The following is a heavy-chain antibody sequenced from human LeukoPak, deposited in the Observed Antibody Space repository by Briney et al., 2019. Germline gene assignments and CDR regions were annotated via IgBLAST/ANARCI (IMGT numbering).Heavy chain of an antibody. D-gene: IGHD4-17*01. CDR2: IIPILSAL. CDR3: AYGDSRGLFDN. CDR1: GATFSSYA. V-gene: IGHV1-69*11. J-gene: IGHJ4*02. Sequence: VASVKVSCKASGATFSSYALSWVRQAPGQRLEWMGTIIPILSALHYAQNFQGRVTITTDESTNTAYMELSSLRSEDTAIFYCAYGDSRGLFDNWGQGTLVTVSS.